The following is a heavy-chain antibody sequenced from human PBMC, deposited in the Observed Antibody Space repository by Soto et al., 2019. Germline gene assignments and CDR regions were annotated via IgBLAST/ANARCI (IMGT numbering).Heavy chain of an antibody. CDR3: AVSVRPGHYGMDV. Sequence: EVQLLESGGGLVQPGGSLRLSCAASGFTFSSYAMSWVRQAPGKGLEWVSAISGSGGSTYYADSVKGRFTISRDNSKNTLYLPMNTLRAENTAVYYCAVSVRPGHYGMDVWGQGTTVTVSS. J-gene: IGHJ6*02. V-gene: IGHV3-23*01. CDR2: ISGSGGST. CDR1: GFTFSSYA.